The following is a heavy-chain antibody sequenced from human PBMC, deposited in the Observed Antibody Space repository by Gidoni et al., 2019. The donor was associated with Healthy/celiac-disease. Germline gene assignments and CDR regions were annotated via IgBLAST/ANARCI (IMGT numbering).Heavy chain of an antibody. Sequence: QVQLVESGGGVVQPGRSLRLSCAAPGFTFSSYAMHWVRQAPGKGLEWVAVISYDGSNKYYADSVKGRFTISRDNSKNTLYLQMNSLRAEDTAVYYCARVLGEDQEGLCDYWGQGTLVTVSS. CDR1: GFTFSSYA. V-gene: IGHV3-30*04. CDR2: ISYDGSNK. CDR3: ARVLGEDQEGLCDY. D-gene: IGHD2-21*01. J-gene: IGHJ4*02.